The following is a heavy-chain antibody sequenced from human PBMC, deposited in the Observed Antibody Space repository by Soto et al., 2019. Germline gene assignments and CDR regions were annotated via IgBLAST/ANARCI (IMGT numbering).Heavy chain of an antibody. CDR3: VKLSSGWFLDY. V-gene: IGHV3-64D*08. J-gene: IGHJ4*02. D-gene: IGHD6-19*01. CDR2: IRSDGGNT. Sequence: GGSLRLSCSASGFTFSNYAMHWVRQAPGKGLEYVSAIRSDGGNTYYPDSVKGRFTISRDNSKNTLHLQMSSLRIEDTAVYYCVKLSSGWFLDYWGQGTLVTVS. CDR1: GFTFSNYA.